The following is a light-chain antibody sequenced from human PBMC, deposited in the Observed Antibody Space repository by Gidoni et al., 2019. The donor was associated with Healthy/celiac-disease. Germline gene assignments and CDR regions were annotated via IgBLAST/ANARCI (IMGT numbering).Light chain of an antibody. V-gene: IGKV3-15*01. J-gene: IGKJ1*01. Sequence: ETVMTQYPATLSVSPGERATLSCRASQSVRSKLAWYQQKPGQAPRLLIYDASTRATGIPARFSGSGSGTEFTLTISSLQSEDFAVYYCQQYYNWPVTFXQXTKVEIK. CDR2: DAS. CDR1: QSVRSK. CDR3: QQYYNWPVT.